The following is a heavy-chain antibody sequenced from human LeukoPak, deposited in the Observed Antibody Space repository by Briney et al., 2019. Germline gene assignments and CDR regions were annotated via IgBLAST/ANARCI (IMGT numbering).Heavy chain of an antibody. D-gene: IGHD6-19*01. CDR3: AAGVVRSVAGTGGAFDI. CDR1: GGTFSSYA. CDR2: IIPIFGTA. Sequence: ASVKVSCKAPGGTFSSYAISWVRQAPGQGLEWMGGIIPIFGTANYAQKFQGRVTITADESTSTAYMELSSLRSEDTAVYYCAAGVVRSVAGTGGAFDIWGQGTMVTVSS. V-gene: IGHV1-69*13. J-gene: IGHJ3*02.